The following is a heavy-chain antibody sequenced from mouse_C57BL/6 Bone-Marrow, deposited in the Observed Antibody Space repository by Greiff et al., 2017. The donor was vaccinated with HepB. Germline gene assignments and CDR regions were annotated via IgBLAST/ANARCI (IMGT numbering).Heavy chain of an antibody. J-gene: IGHJ3*01. CDR2: INPSNGGT. CDR3: ARGDYYSNPSWFAD. CDR1: GYTFTSYW. Sequence: QVQLQQPGTELVKPGASVKLSCKASGYTFTSYWMHWVKQRPGQGLEWIGNINPSNGGTNYNEKFKSKATVTVDKSSSTAYMQLSSLTSEDSAVYYCARGDYYSNPSWFADWGQGTRVTVSA. V-gene: IGHV1-53*01. D-gene: IGHD2-5*01.